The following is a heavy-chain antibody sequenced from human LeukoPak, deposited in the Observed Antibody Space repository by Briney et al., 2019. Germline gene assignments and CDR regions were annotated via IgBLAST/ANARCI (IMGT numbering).Heavy chain of an antibody. CDR1: GFTVSSNY. V-gene: IGHV3-11*04. Sequence: GGSLRLSCAASGFTVSSNYMSWVRQAPGKGLEWVSYISSSGSTIYYADSVKGRFTISRDNAKNSLYLQMNSLRAEDTAVYYCANYYGGSFDYWGQGTLVTVSS. D-gene: IGHD3-10*01. CDR3: ANYYGGSFDY. J-gene: IGHJ4*02. CDR2: ISSSGSTI.